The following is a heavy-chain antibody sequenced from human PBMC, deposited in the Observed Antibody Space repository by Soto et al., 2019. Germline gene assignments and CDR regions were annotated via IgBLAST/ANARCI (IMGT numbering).Heavy chain of an antibody. J-gene: IGHJ4*02. CDR3: AKDRLAGNFDY. V-gene: IGHV3-23*01. CDR2: ISATGGST. Sequence: PGGSLRLSCAASGFTFNNYAMNWVRQAPGKGLEWVATISATGGSTYYADSVKGRFTISRDNSKNTLYLQMNGLSVEDTAVYYCAKDRLAGNFDYWGQGTQVTVSS. CDR1: GFTFNNYA.